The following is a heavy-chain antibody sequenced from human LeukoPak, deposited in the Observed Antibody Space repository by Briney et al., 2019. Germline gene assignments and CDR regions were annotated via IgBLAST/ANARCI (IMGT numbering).Heavy chain of an antibody. V-gene: IGHV3-30-3*01. D-gene: IGHD1-26*01. J-gene: IGHJ3*02. CDR2: ISYDGSNK. CDR3: AREGLGSGLKRNDAFDI. Sequence: GGSLRLSCAASGFTFSSYAMHWVRQAPGKGLEWVAVISYDGSNKYYADSVKGRFTISRDNSKNTLYLQVNSLRAEDTAVYYCAREGLGSGLKRNDAFDIWGQGTMVTVSS. CDR1: GFTFSSYA.